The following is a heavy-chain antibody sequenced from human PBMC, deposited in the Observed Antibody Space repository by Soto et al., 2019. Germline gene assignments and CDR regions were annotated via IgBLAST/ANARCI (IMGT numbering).Heavy chain of an antibody. CDR1: RYTFPNYG. CDR3: ARISRVRRLRLAVDC. CDR2: ISAYNGNT. J-gene: IGHJ4*02. D-gene: IGHD3-10*01. V-gene: IGHV1-18*04. Sequence: ASVKVSCMSSRYTFPNYGIRWVRPAPAQGLERMGWISAYNGNTNYAQKLQGRVTMTTDTSTSTAYMELRSLRSDDTAVYYWARISRVRRLRLAVDCRGQGTLVTAS.